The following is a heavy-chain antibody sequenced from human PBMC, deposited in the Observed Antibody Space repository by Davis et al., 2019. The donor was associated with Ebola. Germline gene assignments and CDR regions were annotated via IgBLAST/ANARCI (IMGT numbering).Heavy chain of an antibody. CDR2: INPSGGST. CDR1: GYTFTSYY. Sequence: AASVKVSCKASGYTFTSYYMHWVRQAPGQGLEWMGIINPSGGSTSYAQKFQGRVTMTRDTSTSTAYMELRSLTSDDTAVYYCGREGNYGSGVLDPWGQGTLVTVSS. J-gene: IGHJ5*02. V-gene: IGHV1-46*01. D-gene: IGHD3-10*01. CDR3: GREGNYGSGVLDP.